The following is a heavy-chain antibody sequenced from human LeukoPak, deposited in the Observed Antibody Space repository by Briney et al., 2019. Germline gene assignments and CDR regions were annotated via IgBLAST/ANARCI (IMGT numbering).Heavy chain of an antibody. CDR1: GFTFRIYA. CDR3: ARELRYCSSTSCFRTRYYYYMDV. V-gene: IGHV3-23*01. CDR2: IRGSGGST. J-gene: IGHJ6*03. Sequence: PGGSLRLSCAASGFTFRIYAMTWVRQSPGKGLEWVSAIRGSGGSTYYADSVKGRFTISRDNAKNSLYLQMNSLRAEDTAVYYCARELRYCSSTSCFRTRYYYYMDVWGKGTTVTVSS. D-gene: IGHD2-2*01.